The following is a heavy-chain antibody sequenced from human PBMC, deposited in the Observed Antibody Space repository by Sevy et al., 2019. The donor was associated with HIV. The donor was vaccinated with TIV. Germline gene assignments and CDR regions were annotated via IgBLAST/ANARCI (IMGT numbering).Heavy chain of an antibody. CDR1: GFTFSKYW. CDR2: IKPDGSDK. Sequence: GGSLRLSCAASGFTFSKYWMSWVRQAPGKGLEWVANIKPDGSDKYYVGSLKGRFTMYRDNAKNSLYLEMNNLGAEDTAVYYCARVIDYGELGNWFDPWGQGTLVTVSS. V-gene: IGHV3-7*01. D-gene: IGHD4-17*01. CDR3: ARVIDYGELGNWFDP. J-gene: IGHJ5*02.